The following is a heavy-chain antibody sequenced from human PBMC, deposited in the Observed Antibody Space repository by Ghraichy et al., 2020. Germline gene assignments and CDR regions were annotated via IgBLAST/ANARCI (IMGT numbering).Heavy chain of an antibody. V-gene: IGHV6-1*01. Sequence: LETLSLTCAISGDYVSSNSVAWHWIRQSPSRGLEWLGKTYYRSKWYTEYAVSVRSRITFKPDTSKNQFSLQLNSVTPEDTAVYYCARVGFEAFDFWGQGTMVTVSS. CDR2: TYYRSKWYT. D-gene: IGHD3-10*01. CDR1: GDYVSSNSVA. J-gene: IGHJ3*01. CDR3: ARVGFEAFDF.